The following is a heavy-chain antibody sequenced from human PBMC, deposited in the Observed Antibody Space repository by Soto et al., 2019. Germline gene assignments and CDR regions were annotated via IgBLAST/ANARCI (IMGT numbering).Heavy chain of an antibody. CDR3: ARSGGSGSYLNWFDP. CDR1: GGSISSYY. Sequence: SETLSLTCTVSGGSISSYYWSWIRQPPGKGLEWIGYIYYSGSTNYNPSLKSRVTISVDTSKNQFSLKLSSVTAADTAVYYCARSGGSGSYLNWFDPWGQGTLVNVSS. V-gene: IGHV4-59*01. J-gene: IGHJ5*02. D-gene: IGHD3-10*01. CDR2: IYYSGST.